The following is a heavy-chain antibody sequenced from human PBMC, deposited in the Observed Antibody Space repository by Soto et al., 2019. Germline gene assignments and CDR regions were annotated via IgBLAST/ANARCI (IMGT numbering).Heavy chain of an antibody. CDR1: GGSISIYY. J-gene: IGHJ6*02. Sequence: PSETLSLTCTVSGGSISIYYWSWIRQPPGKGLEWIGYIYYSGSTYYNPSLKSRVTISVETSKSQFSLKLSSVTAADTAVYYCAGGDYYHSSGYYFYYYTMDVWGQGTTVTVSS. CDR3: AGGDYYHSSGYYFYYYTMDV. V-gene: IGHV4-59*04. D-gene: IGHD3-22*01. CDR2: IYYSGST.